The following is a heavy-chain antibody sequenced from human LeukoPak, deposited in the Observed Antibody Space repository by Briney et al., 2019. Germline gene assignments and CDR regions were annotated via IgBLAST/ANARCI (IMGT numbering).Heavy chain of an antibody. J-gene: IGHJ5*02. Sequence: GSLRLSCAASGFTFSSYSMYWVRQPPGKGLEWIGEINHSGSTNYNPSLKSRVTISVDTSKNQFSLKLSSVTAADTAVYYCARGPYYDILTGYYNWYWFDPWGQGTLVTVSS. D-gene: IGHD3-9*01. CDR3: ARGPYYDILTGYYNWYWFDP. CDR2: INHSGST. V-gene: IGHV4-34*01. CDR1: GFTFSSYS.